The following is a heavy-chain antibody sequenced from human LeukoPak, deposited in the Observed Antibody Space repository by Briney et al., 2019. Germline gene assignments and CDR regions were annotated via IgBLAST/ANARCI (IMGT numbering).Heavy chain of an antibody. J-gene: IGHJ4*02. D-gene: IGHD6-19*01. Sequence: ASVKVSCKTSGYTFSIYGISWVRQAPGQGLEWMGWVSPYDGNTNYAQKFQGRVTITRDMSTSTVYMELSSLRSEDTAVYYCARAIAVAGTPNFDYWGQGTLVTVSS. CDR2: VSPYDGNT. CDR1: GYTFSIYG. V-gene: IGHV1-18*01. CDR3: ARAIAVAGTPNFDY.